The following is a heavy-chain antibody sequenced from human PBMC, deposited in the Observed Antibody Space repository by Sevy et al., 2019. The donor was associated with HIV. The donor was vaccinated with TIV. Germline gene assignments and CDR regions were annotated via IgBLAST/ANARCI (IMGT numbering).Heavy chain of an antibody. J-gene: IGHJ4*02. D-gene: IGHD6-19*01. CDR2: IYYSGST. CDR3: ARVSDLGGGWYYFDY. Sequence: SGTLSLTCTVSGGSISSYYWSWIRQPPGKGLEWIGYIYYSGSTNYNPSLKSRVTISVDTSKNQFSLKLSSVTAADTAVYYCARVSDLGGGWYYFDYWGQGTLVTVSS. V-gene: IGHV4-59*01. CDR1: GGSISSYY.